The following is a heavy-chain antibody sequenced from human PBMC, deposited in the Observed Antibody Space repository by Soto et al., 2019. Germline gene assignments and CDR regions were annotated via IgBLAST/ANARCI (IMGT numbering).Heavy chain of an antibody. CDR1: GGTFSSYA. V-gene: IGHV1-69*01. D-gene: IGHD3-22*01. J-gene: IGHJ6*02. CDR3: ARNSYYYDSSGYYITHYYYYGMDV. Sequence: QVQLVQSGAEVKKPGSSVKVSCKASGGTFSSYAISWVRQAPGQGLEWMGGIIPIFGTANYAQKFQGRVTITADESTSTAYMELSSLRSDDTAVYYCARNSYYYDSSGYYITHYYYYGMDVWGQGTTVTVSS. CDR2: IIPIFGTA.